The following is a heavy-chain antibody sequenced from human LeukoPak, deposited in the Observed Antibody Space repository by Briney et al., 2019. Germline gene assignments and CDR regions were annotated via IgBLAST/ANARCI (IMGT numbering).Heavy chain of an antibody. D-gene: IGHD5-24*01. V-gene: IGHV1-2*02. Sequence: ASVKVSCKASGYTFTGYFVHWVRQAPGQGLQWMGWINPNTSGTNYAQKFQGRVTMTRDTSISTAYMELSRLRSDDTAVYYCAKDDGWLQYNYWGQGTLVTVSS. CDR2: INPNTSGT. CDR1: GYTFTGYF. CDR3: AKDDGWLQYNY. J-gene: IGHJ4*02.